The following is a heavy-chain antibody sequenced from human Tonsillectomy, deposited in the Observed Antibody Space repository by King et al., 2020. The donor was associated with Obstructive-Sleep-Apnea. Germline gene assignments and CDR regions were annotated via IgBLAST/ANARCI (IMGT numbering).Heavy chain of an antibody. D-gene: IGHD6-19*01. CDR3: ARGWSVAVAGDFDY. V-gene: IGHV1-18*01. Sequence: QLVQSGAEVKKPGASVKVSCKASGYTFTSNGINWVRQAPGQGLEWMGWISAYNGNTNYAQKLQGRVTMTTDTSTSTVYMGLRRLRSDDTAVYYSARGWSVAVAGDFDYWGQGTLVTVSS. CDR2: ISAYNGNT. CDR1: GYTFTSNG. J-gene: IGHJ4*02.